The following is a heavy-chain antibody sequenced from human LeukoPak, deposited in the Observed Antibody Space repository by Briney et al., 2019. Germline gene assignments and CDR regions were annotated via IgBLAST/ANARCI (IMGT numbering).Heavy chain of an antibody. CDR2: FYIDGST. Sequence: GGSLILSCAASGFTFSDYYMSWIRQAPGKGLEWVSVFYIDGSTYYADSVKGRFTISRDNSKNTLYLQMNSLRAEDTAVYYCARGDGYNYWEYWGQGTLVTVSS. CDR3: ARGDGYNYWEY. D-gene: IGHD5-24*01. J-gene: IGHJ4*02. V-gene: IGHV3-53*01. CDR1: GFTFSDYY.